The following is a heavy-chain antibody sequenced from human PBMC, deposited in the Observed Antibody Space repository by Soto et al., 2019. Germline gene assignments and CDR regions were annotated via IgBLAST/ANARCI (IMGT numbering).Heavy chain of an antibody. V-gene: IGHV1-8*01. D-gene: IGHD5-18*01. CDR1: GYTFTSYD. CDR3: ARGFGTAMVPYGDFDY. J-gene: IGHJ4*02. Sequence: ASVKVSCKASGYTFTSYDINWVRQATGQGLEWMGWMNPNSGNTGCAQKFQGRVTMTRNTSISTAYMELSSLRSEDTAVYYCARGFGTAMVPYGDFDYWGQGTLVTVSS. CDR2: MNPNSGNT.